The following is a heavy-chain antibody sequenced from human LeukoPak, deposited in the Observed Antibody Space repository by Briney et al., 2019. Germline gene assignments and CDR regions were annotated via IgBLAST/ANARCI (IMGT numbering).Heavy chain of an antibody. CDR3: ARNPLYYYYYGMDV. V-gene: IGHV3-30-3*01. CDR2: ISYDGSNK. CDR1: GFTFSSYA. J-gene: IGHJ6*02. Sequence: PGGSLSLSCAASGFTFSSYAMHWVRQAPGKGLEWVAVISYDGSNKYYADSVKGRFTISRDNSKNTLYLQMNSLRAEDTAVYYCARNPLYYYYYGMDVWGQETTVTVSS.